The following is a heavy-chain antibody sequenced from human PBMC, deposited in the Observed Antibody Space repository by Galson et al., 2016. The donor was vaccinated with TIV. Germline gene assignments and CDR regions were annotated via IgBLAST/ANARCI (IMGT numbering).Heavy chain of an antibody. CDR2: ISHDGNTK. V-gene: IGHV3-30-3*01. CDR3: ARSLTSDYGDPLDY. D-gene: IGHD4-17*01. CDR1: GFTFNTYA. J-gene: IGHJ4*02. Sequence: SLRLSCAASGFTFNTYAIHWVRQAPGKGLEWVAVISHDGNTKHYADSVKGRFTISRDNSKNTVFLQMNSLRPEDTALYYCARSLTSDYGDPLDYWGQGTLVTVSS.